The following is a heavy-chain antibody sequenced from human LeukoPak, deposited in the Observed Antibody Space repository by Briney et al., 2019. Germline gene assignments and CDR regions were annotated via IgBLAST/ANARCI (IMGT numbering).Heavy chain of an antibody. V-gene: IGHV3-9*01. Sequence: PGRSLRLSCAASGFTFDDYAMHWVRQAPGKGLEWVSGISWNSDSIGYADSVKGRFTISRDNAKNSLYLQMNSLRAEDTALYYCAKDIAGSFDYWGQGTLVTVSS. CDR3: AKDIAGSFDY. J-gene: IGHJ4*02. CDR1: GFTFDDYA. CDR2: ISWNSDSI.